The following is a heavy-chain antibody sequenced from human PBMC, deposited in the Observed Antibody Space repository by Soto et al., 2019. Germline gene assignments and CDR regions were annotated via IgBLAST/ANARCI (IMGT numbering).Heavy chain of an antibody. V-gene: IGHV4-39*01. J-gene: IGHJ4*02. CDR3: ARLHWGIEADDSRTAYDY. CDR2: IYYSGST. Sequence: SETLSLTCTVSGGSISSSSYYWGWIRQPPGKGLEWIGSIYYSGSTYYNPSLKSRVTISVDTSKNQFSLKLSSVTAADTAVYYCARLHWGIEADDSRTAYDYWGQGTLVTVSS. D-gene: IGHD6-13*01. CDR1: GGSISSSSYY.